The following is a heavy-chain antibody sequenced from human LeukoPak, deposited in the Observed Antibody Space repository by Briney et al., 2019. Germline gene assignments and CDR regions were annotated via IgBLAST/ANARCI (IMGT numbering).Heavy chain of an antibody. CDR2: ISSSSSYI. V-gene: IGHV3-21*04. J-gene: IGHJ4*02. CDR3: ARDPGQWERQYDY. D-gene: IGHD1-26*01. CDR1: GFTFSSYS. Sequence: PGGSLRLSCAASGFTFSSYSMNWVRQAPGKGLEWVSSISSSSSYIYYADSVKGRFTISRDNAKNSLYLQMNSLRDGDTAVYYCARDPGQWERQYDYWGQGTLVTVSS.